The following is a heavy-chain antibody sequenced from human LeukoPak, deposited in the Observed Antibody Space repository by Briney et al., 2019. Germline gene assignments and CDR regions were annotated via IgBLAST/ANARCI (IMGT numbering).Heavy chain of an antibody. CDR1: GFTFSSYA. D-gene: IGHD6-19*01. V-gene: IGHV3-23*01. Sequence: GGSLRLSCAASGFTFSSYAMSWVRQAPGKGLEWVSAISGSGGSTYYADSVKGRFTIPRDNSKNTLYLQMNSLRAEDTAVYYCAKGRISSGWYQKTDFDYWGQGTLVTVSS. J-gene: IGHJ4*02. CDR2: ISGSGGST. CDR3: AKGRISSGWYQKTDFDY.